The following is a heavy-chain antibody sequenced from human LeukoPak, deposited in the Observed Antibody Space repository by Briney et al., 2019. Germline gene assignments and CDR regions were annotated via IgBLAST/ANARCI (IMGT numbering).Heavy chain of an antibody. Sequence: SGTLSLTCAISGLSVSSSSWWTWVRQPPGKGPEWIGKIYHGGSTHYNPSLKSRITISMDKSKNQVSLTLSSVTAADTAVYYCASPHRSGYLFDSWGQGTLVTVSS. CDR2: IYHGGST. V-gene: IGHV4-4*02. J-gene: IGHJ4*02. D-gene: IGHD3-22*01. CDR3: ASPHRSGYLFDS. CDR1: GLSVSSSSW.